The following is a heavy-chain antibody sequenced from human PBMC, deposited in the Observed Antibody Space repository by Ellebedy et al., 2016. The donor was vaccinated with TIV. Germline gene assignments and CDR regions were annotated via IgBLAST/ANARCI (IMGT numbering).Heavy chain of an antibody. Sequence: GGSLRLXCAASGFTFSSYWMNWVRQAPGKGLEWVANIKQDGSEKNYMNSVKGRFTISRDNAKNSLYLQMNSLRAEDTAVYYCARDHHYGGNSDAWGQGTLVTVSS. J-gene: IGHJ5*02. CDR2: IKQDGSEK. D-gene: IGHD4-23*01. CDR3: ARDHHYGGNSDA. CDR1: GFTFSSYW. V-gene: IGHV3-7*01.